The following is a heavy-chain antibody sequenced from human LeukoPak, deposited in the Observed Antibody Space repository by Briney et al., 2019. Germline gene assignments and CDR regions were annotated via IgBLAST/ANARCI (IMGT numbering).Heavy chain of an antibody. CDR3: ARSGVGGDDAFDI. CDR1: GFSLSTSGMC. CDR2: IDWDDDK. D-gene: IGHD6-19*01. V-gene: IGHV2-70*11. J-gene: IGHJ3*02. Sequence: ESGPALFKPTQTLTLTCTFFGFSLSTSGMCVSWIRKPPGKALEWLARIDWDDDKYYSTSLKTRPTISKDSSKNQVVLTMTNMDPVDTATYYCARSGVGGDDAFDIWGQGTMVTVSS.